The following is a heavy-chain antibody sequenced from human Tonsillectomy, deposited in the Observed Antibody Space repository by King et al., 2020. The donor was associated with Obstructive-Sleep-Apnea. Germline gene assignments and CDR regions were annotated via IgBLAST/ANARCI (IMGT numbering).Heavy chain of an antibody. D-gene: IGHD6-19*01. CDR1: GFTFSSYG. CDR2: ISFDGSNK. V-gene: IGHV3-30*18. J-gene: IGHJ6*02. CDR3: AKALRGVAVAGTPNPQSYHYYGMDV. Sequence: VQLVESGGGVVQPGRSLRLSCAASGFTFSSYGMHWVRQAPGKGLEWVAVISFDGSNKYYADSVKGRFTVSRDNSKNTLYLQMNSLRAEDTAVYYCAKALRGVAVAGTPNPQSYHYYGMDVWGQGTTVTVSS.